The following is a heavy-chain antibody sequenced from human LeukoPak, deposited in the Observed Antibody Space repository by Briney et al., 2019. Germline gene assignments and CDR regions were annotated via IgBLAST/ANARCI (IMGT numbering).Heavy chain of an antibody. D-gene: IGHD5-12*01. V-gene: IGHV4-39*07. CDR3: ARAVATGLFNWFDP. J-gene: IGHJ5*02. CDR1: GGSISSSSYY. CDR2: IYYSGAT. Sequence: PSETLSLTCTVSGGSISSSSYYWGWIRQPPGKGLEWIGSIYYSGATYHNPSLKSRVTISVDTSKNQFSLKLSSVTAADTAVYYCARAVATGLFNWFDPWGQGTLVTVSS.